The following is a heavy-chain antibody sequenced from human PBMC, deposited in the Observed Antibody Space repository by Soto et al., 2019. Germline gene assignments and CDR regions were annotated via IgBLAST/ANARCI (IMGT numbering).Heavy chain of an antibody. D-gene: IGHD4-4*01. V-gene: IGHV3-30-3*01. CDR3: ARDGGGMAAILLQFDC. CDR1: GFTFTNYV. Sequence: PGGSLRLSCAASGFTFTNYVMHWVRQAPGKGLEWVADISYDGSNKYYADFVKGRFTISRDNSKNTLYLQMNSLRDEDTAVYYCARDGGGMAAILLQFDCWGQGTLVTVSS. J-gene: IGHJ4*02. CDR2: ISYDGSNK.